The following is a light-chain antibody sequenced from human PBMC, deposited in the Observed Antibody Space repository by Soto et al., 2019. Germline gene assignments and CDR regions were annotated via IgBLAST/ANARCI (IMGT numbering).Light chain of an antibody. V-gene: IGKV2D-29*01. Sequence: DIVMTQTPLSLSVTPGQPASISCKSSQSLLHTDGKTYLYWYLQKPGQPPQLLIYEVSNRFSGVPERISGSGSGTEYKRRISRVEAEDVGVYYCMQCLHLPLTFGGGTEVEIK. CDR3: MQCLHLPLT. CDR2: EVS. J-gene: IGKJ4*02. CDR1: QSLLHTDGKTY.